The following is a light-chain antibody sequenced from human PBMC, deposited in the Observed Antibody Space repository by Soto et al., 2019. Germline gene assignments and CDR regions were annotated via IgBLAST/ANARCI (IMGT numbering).Light chain of an antibody. J-gene: IGLJ1*01. CDR1: SSKIGAGYD. V-gene: IGLV1-40*01. Sequence: QSVLTQPPSVSGAPGQRVTLSCTGSSSKIGAGYDVHWYQQLPGTAPKLLIYGNSNRPSGVPDRFSGSKSGTSASLAITGLQAEDEADYYCQSYDSSLSAHVFGTGTKVTVL. CDR3: QSYDSSLSAHV. CDR2: GNS.